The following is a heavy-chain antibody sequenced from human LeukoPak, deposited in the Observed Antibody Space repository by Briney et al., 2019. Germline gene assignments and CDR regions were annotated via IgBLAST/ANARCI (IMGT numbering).Heavy chain of an antibody. V-gene: IGHV5-51*01. CDR3: ARPLPSGYCSGGSCLDP. CDR2: IYPGDSDT. CDR1: GYSFTSYW. Sequence: GESLKISCKGSGYSFTSYWIGWVRQTPGKGLEWMGIIYPGDSDTRYSPSFQGQVTISDDKSISTAYLQWSSLKASDTAMYYCARPLPSGYCSGGSCLDPWGQGTLVTVSS. D-gene: IGHD2-15*01. J-gene: IGHJ5*02.